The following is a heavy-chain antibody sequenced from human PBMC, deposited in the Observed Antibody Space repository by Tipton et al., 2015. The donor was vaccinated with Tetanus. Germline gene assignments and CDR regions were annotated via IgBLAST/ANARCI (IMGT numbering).Heavy chain of an antibody. CDR2: INPKSGVT. D-gene: IGHD6-19*01. CDR3: ANSIAVGDTFPVALNSFYAMDV. Sequence: QVQLVQSGAEVKKPGASVRVSCKASGYSFTGDFMHWLRQAPGEGLQWMGWINPKSGVTNYSQKFRGRVTMTRDTSINTAYMELSSLRSDDTGVYYCANSIAVGDTFPVALNSFYAMDVWGQGTTVIVS. J-gene: IGHJ6*02. CDR1: GYSFTGDF. V-gene: IGHV1-2*02.